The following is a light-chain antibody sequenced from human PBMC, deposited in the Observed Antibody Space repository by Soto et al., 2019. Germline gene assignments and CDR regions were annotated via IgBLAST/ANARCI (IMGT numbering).Light chain of an antibody. J-gene: IGKJ1*01. CDR2: GAS. CDR1: QSVSSN. CDR3: QQYNNWPPWT. V-gene: IGKV3-15*01. Sequence: EIVMTQSPATLSVSPWERATLSCRATQSVSSNLALYQQRPGQAPRLLIYGASTRATGIPARFSGSGSGTEFTLTISSLQSEDFAVYYCQQYNNWPPWTFGQGTKVDI.